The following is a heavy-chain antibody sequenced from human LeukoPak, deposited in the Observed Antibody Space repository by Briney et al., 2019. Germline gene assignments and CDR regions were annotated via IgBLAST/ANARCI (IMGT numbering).Heavy chain of an antibody. J-gene: IGHJ6*02. D-gene: IGHD6-13*01. CDR2: IIPIFGTA. Sequence: ASVKVSCKASGGTFSSYAISWVRQAPGQGLEWMGGIIPIFGTANYAQKFQGRVTITADESTSTDYMELSSLRSEDTAVYYCARAEIESIAAAGTTRRYYYYGMDVWGQGTTVTVSS. CDR3: ARAEIESIAAAGTTRRYYYYGMDV. CDR1: GGTFSSYA. V-gene: IGHV1-69*13.